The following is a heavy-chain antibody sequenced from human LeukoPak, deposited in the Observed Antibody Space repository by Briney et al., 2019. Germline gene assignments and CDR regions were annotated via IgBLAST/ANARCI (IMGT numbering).Heavy chain of an antibody. CDR2: INHSGST. D-gene: IGHD1-7*01. CDR3: ARRVSGTIDY. CDR1: GGSFSGYY. J-gene: IGHJ4*02. V-gene: IGHV4-34*01. Sequence: PSETLSLTCAVYGGSFSGYYWSWIRQPPGKGQEWIGEINHSGSTNYNPSLKSRVTISVDTSKNQFSLKLSSVTAADTAVYYCARRVSGTIDYWGQGTLVTVSS.